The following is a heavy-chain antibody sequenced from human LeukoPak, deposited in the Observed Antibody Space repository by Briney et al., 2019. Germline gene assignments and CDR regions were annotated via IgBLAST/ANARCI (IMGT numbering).Heavy chain of an antibody. D-gene: IGHD3-3*01. Sequence: GGSLRLSCAASGFTFSSYAMSWVRQAPGKGLEYVANIKQDGSQKYYVDSVKGRFTISRDNTENSLYLQMNYLTTDDTAVYYCARDRRAGGWSGAFNIWGQGTKVTVSS. CDR2: IKQDGSQK. V-gene: IGHV3-7*01. CDR1: GFTFSSYA. CDR3: ARDRRAGGWSGAFNI. J-gene: IGHJ3*02.